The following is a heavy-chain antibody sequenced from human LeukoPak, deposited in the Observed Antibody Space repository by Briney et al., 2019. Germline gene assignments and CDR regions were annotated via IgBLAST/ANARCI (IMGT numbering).Heavy chain of an antibody. CDR3: ARPTSSWYPWAFDI. V-gene: IGHV3-53*01. Sequence: GGSLRLSCAASGFTVSSTYMTWFRQPPGQGLEWVSLIDSGGFTYYADSVKGGLTISRDNSKNTLYLQMNSLRAEDTAVYYCARPTSSWYPWAFDIWGQGTMLTVSS. J-gene: IGHJ3*02. CDR2: IDSGGFT. D-gene: IGHD6-13*01. CDR1: GFTVSSTY.